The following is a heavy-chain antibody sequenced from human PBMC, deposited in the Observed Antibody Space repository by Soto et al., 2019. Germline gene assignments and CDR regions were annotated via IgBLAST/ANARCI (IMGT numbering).Heavy chain of an antibody. V-gene: IGHV4-39*07. Sequence: SETLSLTCTVSGDSTSTSTYYWGWIRQPPGKGLEWIGSIDYRGSTYHNPSLKSRVTMSVDTSKNQFSLRLSSVTAADTAIYYCATRITVFGLLIPPFDTWGQGTQVTVSS. D-gene: IGHD3-3*01. CDR2: IDYRGST. CDR1: GDSTSTSTYY. CDR3: ATRITVFGLLIPPFDT. J-gene: IGHJ5*02.